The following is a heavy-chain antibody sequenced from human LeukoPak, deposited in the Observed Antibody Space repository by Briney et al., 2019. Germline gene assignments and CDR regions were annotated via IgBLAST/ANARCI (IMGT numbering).Heavy chain of an antibody. J-gene: IGHJ4*02. D-gene: IGHD3-22*01. V-gene: IGHV1-2*02. Sequence: ASVKVSCKASGYTFTGYYMHWVRQAPGQGLEWMGWINPNSGGTNYAQKVQGRVTMTRDTSISTAYMELSRLRSDDTAVYYCARVVGGRYYDSSGPPDYWGQGTLVTVSS. CDR3: ARVVGGRYYDSSGPPDY. CDR2: INPNSGGT. CDR1: GYTFTGYY.